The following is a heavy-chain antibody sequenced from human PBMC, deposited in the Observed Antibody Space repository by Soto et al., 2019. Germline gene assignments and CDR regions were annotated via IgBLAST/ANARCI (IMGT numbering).Heavy chain of an antibody. CDR2: ISYDGSNK. Sequence: QVQLVESGGGVVQPGRSLRLSCAASGFTFSSYAMHWVRQAPGKGLEWVGIISYDGSNKYYADSVKGRFTISRDNSKNTLYLQMNSLRPEETAVYYCAGDAKGFDYWGQGKLVTVSS. CDR1: GFTFSSYA. J-gene: IGHJ4*02. V-gene: IGHV3-30-3*01. CDR3: AGDAKGFDY.